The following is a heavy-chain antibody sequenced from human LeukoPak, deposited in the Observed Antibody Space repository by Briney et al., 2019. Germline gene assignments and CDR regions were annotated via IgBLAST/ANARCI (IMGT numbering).Heavy chain of an antibody. CDR3: STGGYFFDY. J-gene: IGHJ4*02. Sequence: GGSLRLSCAASGFILSNAWMNWVRQAPGKGLEWVGRIKSQADGGTTDYAAHVKGRFTISRDDSQSTVYLQMNSLKTEDTAVYYCSTGGYFFDYWGQGTLVSVSS. CDR1: GFILSNAW. V-gene: IGHV3-15*01. D-gene: IGHD2-2*03. CDR2: IKSQADGGTT.